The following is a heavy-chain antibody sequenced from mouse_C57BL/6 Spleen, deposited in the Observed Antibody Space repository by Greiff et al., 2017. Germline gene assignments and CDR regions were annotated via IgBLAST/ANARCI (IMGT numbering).Heavy chain of an antibody. Sequence: QVQLQQSGAELARPGASVKMSCKASGYTFTSYTMHWVKQRPGQGLEWIGYINPSSGYTKYNQKFKDKATLTADKSSSTAYMQLSSLTSEASAVYYCARGGYYSYYFDYWGQGTTLTVSS. CDR2: INPSSGYT. V-gene: IGHV1-4*01. CDR3: ARGGYYSYYFDY. CDR1: GYTFTSYT. J-gene: IGHJ2*01. D-gene: IGHD2-3*01.